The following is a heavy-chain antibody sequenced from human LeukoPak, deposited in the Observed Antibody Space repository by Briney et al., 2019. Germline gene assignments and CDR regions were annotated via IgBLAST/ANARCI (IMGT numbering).Heavy chain of an antibody. J-gene: IGHJ3*02. CDR1: GDSVSKYY. CDR2: IYDTGST. CDR3: ARVRDGYPLAFDI. Sequence: SETLSLTCTVSGDSVSKYYWSWIRQSPGKGLEWLGYIYDTGSTNYNPSLKSRVTISLDTSKNQFSLKLSSVTAVDTAFYYCARVRDGYPLAFDIWGQGTLVSVSS. D-gene: IGHD5-24*01. V-gene: IGHV4-59*02.